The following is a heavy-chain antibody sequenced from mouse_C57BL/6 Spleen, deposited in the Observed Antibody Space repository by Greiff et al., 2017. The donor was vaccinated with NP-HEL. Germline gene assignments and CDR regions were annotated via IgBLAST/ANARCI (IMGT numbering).Heavy chain of an antibody. CDR2: INPNNGGT. J-gene: IGHJ4*01. D-gene: IGHD2-1*01. CDR1: GYTFTDYN. CDR3: ARGGNYEDYYAMDY. Sequence: EVQLQESGPELVKPGASVKIPCKASGYTFTDYNMDWVKQSHGKSLEWIGDINPNNGGTIYNQKFKGKATLTVDKSSSTAYMELRSLTSEDTAVYYCARGGNYEDYYAMDYWGQGTSVTVSS. V-gene: IGHV1-18*01.